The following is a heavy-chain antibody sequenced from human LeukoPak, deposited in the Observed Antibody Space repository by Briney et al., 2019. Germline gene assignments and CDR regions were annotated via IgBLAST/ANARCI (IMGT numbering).Heavy chain of an antibody. V-gene: IGHV4-4*07. CDR1: GGSISSYY. CDR3: AGEKADCSSTSCVNWFDP. J-gene: IGHJ5*02. Sequence: SETLSLTCTVSGGSISSYYWSWIRQPAGKGLEWIGRIYASGSTNYNPSLKSRVTISVDKSKNQFSLKLCSVTAADTAVYYCAGEKADCSSTSCVNWFDPWGQGTLVTVSS. CDR2: IYASGST. D-gene: IGHD2-2*01.